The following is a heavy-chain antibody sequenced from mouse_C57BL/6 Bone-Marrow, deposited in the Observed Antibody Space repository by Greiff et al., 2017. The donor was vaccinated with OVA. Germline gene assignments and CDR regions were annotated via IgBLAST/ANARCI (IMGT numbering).Heavy chain of an antibody. CDR3: ARMGLYAMDY. CDR2: IYPRSGNT. D-gene: IGHD3-1*01. Sequence: QVQLQQSGAELARPGASVKLSCKASGYTFTSYGISWVKQRTGQGLEWIGEIYPRSGNTYYNEKFKGKATLTADKSSSTAYIELRSLTSEDSAVYFCARMGLYAMDYWGQGTSVTVSS. J-gene: IGHJ4*01. CDR1: GYTFTSYG. V-gene: IGHV1-81*01.